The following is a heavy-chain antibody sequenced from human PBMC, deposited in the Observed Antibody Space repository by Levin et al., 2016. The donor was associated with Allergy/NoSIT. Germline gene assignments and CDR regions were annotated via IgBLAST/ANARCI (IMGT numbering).Heavy chain of an antibody. Sequence: GGSLRLSCSASGFSFSSFGMHWVRQAPGKGLEWVAVISFDGSNEDYTASVEGRFTVSRDNSKNTLYLQMNSLRPEDTAVYYCARGSREFDHWGQGALVTVSS. V-gene: IGHV3-30*03. J-gene: IGHJ4*02. CDR1: GFSFSSFG. CDR2: ISFDGSNE. D-gene: IGHD3-10*01. CDR3: ARGSREFDH.